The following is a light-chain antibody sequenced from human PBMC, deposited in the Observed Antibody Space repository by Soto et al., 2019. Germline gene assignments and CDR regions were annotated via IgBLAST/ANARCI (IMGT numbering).Light chain of an antibody. J-gene: IGKJ1*01. V-gene: IGKV3-11*01. CDR2: DAS. Sequence: EIVLTQSPATLSLSPGERVTLSCRASQSVASYLAWYQQRPGQAPRLLISDASSRATGIPARFSGSGSGTDSTLTISSLEPEDFAVYYCQQRSNWPRTFGQGTKVEIK. CDR1: QSVASY. CDR3: QQRSNWPRT.